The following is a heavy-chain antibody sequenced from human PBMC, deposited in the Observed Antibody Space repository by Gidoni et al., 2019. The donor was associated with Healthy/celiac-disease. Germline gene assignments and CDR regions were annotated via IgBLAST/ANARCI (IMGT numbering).Heavy chain of an antibody. CDR2: IYYSGST. Sequence: QVQLQASGPGLVKPSETLSLTCTVSGGSISSYYWSWIRQPPGKGLDWIGYIYYSGSTNYNPSLKSRVTISVDTSKNQFSLKLSSVTAADTAVYYCSRGAFDIWGQGTMVTVSS. CDR3: SRGAFDI. J-gene: IGHJ3*02. V-gene: IGHV4-59*01. CDR1: GGSISSYY.